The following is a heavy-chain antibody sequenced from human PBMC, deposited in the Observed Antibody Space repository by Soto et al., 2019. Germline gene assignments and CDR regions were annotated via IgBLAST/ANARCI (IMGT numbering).Heavy chain of an antibody. CDR2: FDPEDGET. Sequence: ASVKVSCKVSGYTLTELSMHWVRQAPGKGLEWMGGFDPEDGETIYAQKFQGRVTMTEDTSTDTAYMELSSLRSEDTAVYYCATTTMIVPLGYYYGMDVWGQGTTFTVSS. D-gene: IGHD3-22*01. CDR1: GYTLTELS. J-gene: IGHJ6*02. V-gene: IGHV1-24*01. CDR3: ATTTMIVPLGYYYGMDV.